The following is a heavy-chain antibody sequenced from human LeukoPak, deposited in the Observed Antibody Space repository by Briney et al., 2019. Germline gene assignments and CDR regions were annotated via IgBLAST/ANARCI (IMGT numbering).Heavy chain of an antibody. CDR2: ISANSGAT. CDR3: ARLSERYYFDY. CDR1: GHTVTGYF. V-gene: IGHV1-2*02. J-gene: IGHJ4*02. Sequence: GASVKVSCKASGHTVTGYFMLWVRQASGQGLEWMSWISANSGATHYARSFQGRVTMTRDTSITTAYLELSRLRSDDTAVYFCARLSERYYFDYWGQGTLVTVSS.